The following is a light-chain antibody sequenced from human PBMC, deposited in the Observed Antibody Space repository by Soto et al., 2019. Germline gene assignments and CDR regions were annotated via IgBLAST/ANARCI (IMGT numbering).Light chain of an antibody. CDR2: AAS. CDR3: QQSYSVPR. J-gene: IGKJ1*01. CDR1: RSISNY. V-gene: IGKV1-39*01. Sequence: DIQMTQSPSSLSASVEDRVTITCRASRSISNYLNWYQQKSGKVPRLLIYAASSLQPGVPSRFSGTGTGTAFTLTITSLQPEDSATYYCQQSYSVPRFGQGTRVDLK.